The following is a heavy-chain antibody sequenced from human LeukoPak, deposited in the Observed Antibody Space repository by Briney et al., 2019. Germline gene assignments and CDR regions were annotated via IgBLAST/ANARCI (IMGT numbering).Heavy chain of an antibody. J-gene: IGHJ4*02. V-gene: IGHV3-74*01. CDR3: ARDVGSGWYHFDN. D-gene: IGHD6-19*01. Sequence: AGSLTLSCAASGVSFSGYWMHWVRQAPGKGLVWVSRINSDGSSTTYADSVKGRFTISRDNAENTLYLQMNSLRVEDTAVYYCARDVGSGWYHFDNWGQGTLVTVSS. CDR1: GVSFSGYW. CDR2: INSDGSST.